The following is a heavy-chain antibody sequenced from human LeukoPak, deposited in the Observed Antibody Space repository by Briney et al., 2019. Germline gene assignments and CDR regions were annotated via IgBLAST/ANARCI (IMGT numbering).Heavy chain of an antibody. V-gene: IGHV3-23*01. D-gene: IGHD1-1*01. CDR3: AKGQELDDGVFDS. CDR2: IRSNGDTT. Sequence: GGSLRLSCTASGFTFSSLAMTWVRQAPGKGLEWVSTIRSNGDTTYNADSVKGRFTISRDNSKNTLYLELNSLRVEDTATFYCAKGQELDDGVFDSWGQGTMVTVSS. CDR1: GFTFSSLA. J-gene: IGHJ4*02.